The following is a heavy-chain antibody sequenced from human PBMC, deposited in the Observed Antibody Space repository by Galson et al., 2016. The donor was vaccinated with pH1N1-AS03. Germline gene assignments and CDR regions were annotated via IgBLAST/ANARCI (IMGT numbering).Heavy chain of an antibody. V-gene: IGHV3-11*03. Sequence: SLRLSCAASGFSLSDYYMTWIRQAPGKGLEWVAYISFTSGYRHYADSVKGRFTISRDNAKDSLYLQMDSLRVEDTAVYYCARARGGEDAWSQDVWGQGTTVTVSS. CDR3: ARARGGEDAWSQDV. CDR1: GFSLSDYY. J-gene: IGHJ6*02. CDR2: ISFTSGYR. D-gene: IGHD2-21*01.